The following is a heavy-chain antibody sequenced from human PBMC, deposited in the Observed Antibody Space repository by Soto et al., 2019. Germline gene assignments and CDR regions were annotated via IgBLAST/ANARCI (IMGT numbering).Heavy chain of an antibody. CDR2: IYYSGST. D-gene: IGHD3-10*01. J-gene: IGHJ4*02. V-gene: IGHV4-59*01. CDR3: ARGSYYYGSGSPLDY. Sequence: QVQLQESGPGLVKPSETLSLTCTVSGGSISSYYWSWIRQPPGKGLEWIGDIYYSGSTNYNPSLKSRVTISVDTSKNQFSLKLSSVTAADTAVYYCARGSYYYGSGSPLDYWGQGTLVTVSS. CDR1: GGSISSYY.